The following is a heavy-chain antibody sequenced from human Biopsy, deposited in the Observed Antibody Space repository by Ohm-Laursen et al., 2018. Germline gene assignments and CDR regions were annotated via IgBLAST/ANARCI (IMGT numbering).Heavy chain of an antibody. Sequence: SDTLSLTCTVSGASISSAAYHWSWIRQLPGKSLEWIGYISHSGSTSYNPPLRSLVTISTDTSTNQFSLKVRSVTAADTAMYYCAGATSGTSLYDPWGQGILVTVSS. J-gene: IGHJ5*02. D-gene: IGHD6-13*01. CDR1: GASISSAAYH. CDR2: ISHSGST. V-gene: IGHV4-31*01. CDR3: AGATSGTSLYDP.